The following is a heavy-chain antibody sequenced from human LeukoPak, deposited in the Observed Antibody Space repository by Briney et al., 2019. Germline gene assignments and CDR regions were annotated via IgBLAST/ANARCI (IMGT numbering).Heavy chain of an antibody. V-gene: IGHV3-23*01. CDR3: ARHDASKNGAYDV. CDR1: GFSFSTDA. J-gene: IGHJ3*01. D-gene: IGHD4-11*01. CDR2: ISGSGGDT. Sequence: PGGSLRLSCAASGFSFSTDAMTWVRQAPGKGLEWVSAISGSGGDTYYEDSVKGRFTISRDNSKNMMYLQMNSLRAEDTAVYYCARHDASKNGAYDVWGQGTMVTVSS.